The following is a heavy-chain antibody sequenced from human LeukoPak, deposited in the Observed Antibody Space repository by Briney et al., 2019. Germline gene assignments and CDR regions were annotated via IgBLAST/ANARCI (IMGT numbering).Heavy chain of an antibody. CDR3: AKDNGALWCGELLSDDACDI. J-gene: IGHJ3*02. CDR1: GFTFSSNG. V-gene: IGHV3-30*18. Sequence: PGGSLRLSCAVSGFTFSSNGLHWVCQPQATGLERVGVISYDGSNKYYEDSAKGRCTISRDNSKNTRYLQMNSLRGEDTAVYYCAKDNGALWCGELLSDDACDIWGEGTMVTVSS. D-gene: IGHD3-10*01. CDR2: ISYDGSNK.